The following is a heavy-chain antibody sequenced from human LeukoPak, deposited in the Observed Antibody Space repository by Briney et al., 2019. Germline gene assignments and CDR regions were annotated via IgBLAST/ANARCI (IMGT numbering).Heavy chain of an antibody. CDR3: ARRVDIVATIGGDWFDP. CDR2: IYHSGST. D-gene: IGHD5-12*01. Sequence: SETLSLTCTVSGYSISSGYYWGWIRQPPGKGLEWIGSIYHSGSTYYNPSLKSRVTISVDTSKNQFSLKLSSVTAADTAVYYCARRVDIVATIGGDWFDPWGQGTLVTVSS. V-gene: IGHV4-38-2*02. J-gene: IGHJ5*02. CDR1: GYSISSGYY.